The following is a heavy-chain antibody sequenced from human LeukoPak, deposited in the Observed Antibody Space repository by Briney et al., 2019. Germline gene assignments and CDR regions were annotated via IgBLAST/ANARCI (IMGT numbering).Heavy chain of an antibody. J-gene: IGHJ6*03. CDR2: IYYSGST. Sequence: PSETLSLTCTVSGGSISSSSYYWGWIRQPPGKGLEWIGSIYYSGSTYYNPSLKSRVTISVDTSKNQFSLKLSSVTAADTAVYYCARDVYYDFWSGYYSQKRMDVWGKGTTVTVSS. CDR1: GGSISSSSYY. D-gene: IGHD3-3*01. V-gene: IGHV4-39*07. CDR3: ARDVYYDFWSGYYSQKRMDV.